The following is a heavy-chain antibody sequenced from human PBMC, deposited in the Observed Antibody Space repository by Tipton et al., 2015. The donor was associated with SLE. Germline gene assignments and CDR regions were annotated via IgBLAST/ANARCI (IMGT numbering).Heavy chain of an antibody. V-gene: IGHV3-74*03. J-gene: IGHJ5*02. CDR3: VRGGPPFNDWFDP. Sequence: SLRLSCAASGFTFSSYWMHWVRQAPGKGLVWVSRITTHESDTTYADSVKGRFTISRDNAKNTLYLQMNSLRAEDTAVYYCVRGGPPFNDWFDPWGQGILVTVST. CDR2: ITTHESDT. D-gene: IGHD3-10*01. CDR1: GFTFSSYW.